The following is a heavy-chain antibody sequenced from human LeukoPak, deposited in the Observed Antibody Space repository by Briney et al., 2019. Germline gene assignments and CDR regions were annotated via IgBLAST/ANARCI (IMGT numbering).Heavy chain of an antibody. Sequence: GGSLRLSCAASGFTFSSYGMPRVRQAPGKGLEWVAVISYGGSNKYYADSVKGRFTISRDNSKNTPYLQMNSLRAEDTAVYYCARHRSSWLIDYWGQGTLVTVSS. J-gene: IGHJ4*02. CDR1: GFTFSSYG. V-gene: IGHV3-30*03. CDR2: ISYGGSNK. D-gene: IGHD6-6*01. CDR3: ARHRSSWLIDY.